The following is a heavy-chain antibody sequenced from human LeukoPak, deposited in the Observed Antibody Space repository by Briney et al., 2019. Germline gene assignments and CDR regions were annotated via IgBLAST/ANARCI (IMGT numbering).Heavy chain of an antibody. J-gene: IGHJ4*02. V-gene: IGHV5-51*01. CDR1: GYSFTNYW. D-gene: IGHD4-17*01. CDR2: IYPGDSDT. Sequence: GESLKISCQGFGYSFTNYWIGWVRQMPGKGLEWMGIIYPGDSDTRYSPSFQGQVTISADKSISTAYLQWSGLKASDTAMYYCARRGETSEEYDYWGQGTLVSVSS. CDR3: ARRGETSEEYDY.